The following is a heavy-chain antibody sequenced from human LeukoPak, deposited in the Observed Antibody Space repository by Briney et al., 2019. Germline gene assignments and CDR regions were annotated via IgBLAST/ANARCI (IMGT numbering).Heavy chain of an antibody. CDR2: IYTSGST. D-gene: IGHD3-22*01. CDR1: GGSISSGSYY. Sequence: PSQTLSLTCTVSGGSISSGSYYWRWLRQPAGTGLEWIGRIYTSGSTNYNPSLKSRVTISVDTSKNQFSLKLSSVTAADTAVYYCARDGDSSGYLDYWGQGTLVTVSS. J-gene: IGHJ4*02. V-gene: IGHV4-61*02. CDR3: ARDGDSSGYLDY.